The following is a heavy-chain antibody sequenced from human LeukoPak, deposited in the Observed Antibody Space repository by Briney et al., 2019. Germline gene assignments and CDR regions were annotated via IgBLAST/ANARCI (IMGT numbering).Heavy chain of an antibody. D-gene: IGHD2-15*01. CDR2: IYSGGST. J-gene: IGHJ3*02. CDR3: ARDSPLASKAFDI. CDR1: GFTVSSNY. V-gene: IGHV3-66*01. Sequence: GGSLRLSCAASGFTVSSNYMNWVRQAPGKGLEWVSVIYSGGSTYYADSVKGRFTISRDNSKDTLYLHMKSLRAEDTAVYYCARDSPLASKAFDIWGQGTMVTVSS.